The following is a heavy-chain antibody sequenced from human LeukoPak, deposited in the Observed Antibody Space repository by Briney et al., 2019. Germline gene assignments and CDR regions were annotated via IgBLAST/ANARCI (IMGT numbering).Heavy chain of an antibody. CDR1: GFTFSSYS. Sequence: GGSLRLSCAASGFTFSSYSMNWVRQAPGKGLEWVSSISSSSYIYYADSVKGRFTISRDNAKNSPYLQMNSLRAEDTAVYYCARGYSSGWYVGYWGQGTLVTVSS. CDR2: ISSSSYI. J-gene: IGHJ4*02. V-gene: IGHV3-21*01. CDR3: ARGYSSGWYVGY. D-gene: IGHD6-19*01.